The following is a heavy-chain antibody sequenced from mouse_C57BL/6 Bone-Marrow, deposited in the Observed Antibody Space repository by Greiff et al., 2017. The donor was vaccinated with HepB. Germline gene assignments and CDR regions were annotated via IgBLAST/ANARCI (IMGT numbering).Heavy chain of an antibody. J-gene: IGHJ2*01. D-gene: IGHD2-3*01. CDR3: ARGIYDGYYCFDY. Sequence: DVKLVESGGGLVKPGGSLKLSCAASGFTFSSYAMSWVRQTPEKRLEWVATISDGGSYTYYPDNVKGRFTISRDNAKNNLYLQMSHLKSEDTAMYYCARGIYDGYYCFDYWGQGTTLTVSS. V-gene: IGHV5-4*03. CDR1: GFTFSSYA. CDR2: ISDGGSYT.